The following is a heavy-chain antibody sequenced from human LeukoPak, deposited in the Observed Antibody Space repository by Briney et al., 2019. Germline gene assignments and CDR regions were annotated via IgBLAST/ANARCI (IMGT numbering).Heavy chain of an antibody. D-gene: IGHD2/OR15-2a*01. V-gene: IGHV3-30-3*01. CDR3: AALTTFCDY. J-gene: IGHJ4*02. Sequence: GRSLTLSCAASGFTYSSYDMHWVRQATGKGLELVAVIAYDGSNKYYADCVIARFTDTSDNSKNTLYLQMNALRAEDTAVYYCAALTTFCDYWGQGTLVTVSS. CDR2: IAYDGSNK. CDR1: GFTYSSYD.